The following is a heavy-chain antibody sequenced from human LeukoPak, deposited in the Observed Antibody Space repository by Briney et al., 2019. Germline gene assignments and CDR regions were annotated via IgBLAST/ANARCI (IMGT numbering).Heavy chain of an antibody. CDR3: ARIGRRGYDILTGYYPVDAFDI. CDR2: IYYSGST. Sequence: PSETLSLTCTVSGGSICGGGYYWSWIRQHPGKGLEWIGYIYYSGSTYYNPSLKSRVTISVDTSKNQFSLKLSSVTAADTAVYYCARIGRRGYDILTGYYPVDAFDIWGQGTMVTVSS. V-gene: IGHV4-31*02. D-gene: IGHD3-9*01. CDR1: GGSICGGGYY. J-gene: IGHJ3*02.